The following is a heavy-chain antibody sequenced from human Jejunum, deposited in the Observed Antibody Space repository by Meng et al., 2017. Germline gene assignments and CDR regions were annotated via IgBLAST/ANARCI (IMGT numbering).Heavy chain of an antibody. V-gene: IGHV7-4-1*02. CDR1: GYTFTSQA. J-gene: IGHJ4*02. CDR2: INTNTGNP. D-gene: IGHD3-3*01. Sequence: QVQLVQTGAELKKPGASVKVSCKASGYTFTSQAMNWARQAPGQGREWMGWINTNTGNPRYAQGFTGRFVFSLDTSVSTAYLQITSLKAEDTAVYYCARDLTYGFLEWGQGTLVTVSS. CDR3: ARDLTYGFLE.